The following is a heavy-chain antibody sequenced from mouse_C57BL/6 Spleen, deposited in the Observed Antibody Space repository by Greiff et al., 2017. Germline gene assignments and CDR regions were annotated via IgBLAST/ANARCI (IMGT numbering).Heavy chain of an antibody. CDR3: ARNDYDGYAMDY. D-gene: IGHD2-4*01. CDR2: IYPGDGDP. J-gene: IGHJ4*01. V-gene: IGHV1-82*01. CDR1: GYAFSSSW. Sequence: QVQLQQSGPELVKPGASVKISCKASGYAFSSSWMNWVKQRPGKGLEWIGRIYPGDGDPTYNGKFKGKATLTADKSSSTAYMQLSSLTSEDSAVYFCARNDYDGYAMDYWGQGTSVTVSS.